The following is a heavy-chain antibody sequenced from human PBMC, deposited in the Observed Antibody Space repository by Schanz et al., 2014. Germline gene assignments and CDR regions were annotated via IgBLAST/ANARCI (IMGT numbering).Heavy chain of an antibody. D-gene: IGHD6-13*01. J-gene: IGHJ4*02. Sequence: EVQLLESGGGLIQPGGSLRLSCAASGFIFGSSVMAWVRQAPGKGLEWVSGITGASDHIDYAESVKGRFTISRDNSKNTVHLQMSSLRVEDTAVYYCAKSQGSSFDSWGQGTLVTVSS. CDR1: GFIFGSSV. CDR3: AKSQGSSFDS. V-gene: IGHV3-23*01. CDR2: ITGASDHI.